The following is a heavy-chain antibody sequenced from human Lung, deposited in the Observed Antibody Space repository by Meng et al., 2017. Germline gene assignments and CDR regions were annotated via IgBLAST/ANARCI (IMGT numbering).Heavy chain of an antibody. V-gene: IGHV1-18*01. D-gene: IGHD6-19*01. Sequence: QVHLVQSGLEVKKPVASAKVSCKASGYTFTTYGISWLRQAPGQGLEWMGWIDPGNGNRDFAEKFQDRLTMSNDTSSSTVYMELTRLTSDDTAVYYCARDRQWLFDYWGQGALVTVSS. CDR2: IDPGNGNR. CDR3: ARDRQWLFDY. J-gene: IGHJ4*02. CDR1: GYTFTTYG.